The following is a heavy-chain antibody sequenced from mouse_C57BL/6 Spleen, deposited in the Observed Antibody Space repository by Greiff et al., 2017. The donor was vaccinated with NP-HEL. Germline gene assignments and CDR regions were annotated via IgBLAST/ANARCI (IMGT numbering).Heavy chain of an antibody. J-gene: IGHJ4*01. CDR3: ASGGYAMDY. CDR1: GYTFTDYN. Sequence: VQLKQSGPELVKPGASVKMSCKASGYTFTDYNMHWVKQSHGKSLEWIGYINPNNGGTSYNQTFKGKATLTVNKSSSTAYMERRSLTSEDSAVYYCASGGYAMDYWGQGTSVTVSS. CDR2: INPNNGGT. V-gene: IGHV1-22*01.